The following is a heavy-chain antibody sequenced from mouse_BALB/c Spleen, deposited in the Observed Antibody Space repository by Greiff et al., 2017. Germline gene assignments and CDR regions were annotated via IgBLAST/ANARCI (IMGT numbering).Heavy chain of an antibody. CDR2: ISTYYGDA. Sequence: QVQLQQSGAELVRPGVSVKISCKGSGYTFTDYAMHWVKQSHAKSLEWIGVISTYYGDASYNQKFKGKATMTVDKSSSTAYMELARLTSEDSAIYYCAREGGSTFKYAMDYWGQGTSVTVSS. CDR1: GYTFTDYA. J-gene: IGHJ4*01. CDR3: AREGGSTFKYAMDY. V-gene: IGHV1S137*01. D-gene: IGHD1-1*01.